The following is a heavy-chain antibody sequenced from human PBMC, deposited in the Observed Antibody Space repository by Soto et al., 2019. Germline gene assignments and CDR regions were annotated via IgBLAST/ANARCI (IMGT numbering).Heavy chain of an antibody. CDR1: GFTFSSYG. Sequence: GGSLRLSCAASGFTFSSYGMHWVRQAPGKGLEWVAVISYDGSNKYYADSVKGRFTISRDNSKNTLYLQMNSLRSEDTALYYCAKDRVTIFGVVIIGPNWFDPWGQGTLVTVSS. CDR2: ISYDGSNK. D-gene: IGHD3-3*01. J-gene: IGHJ5*02. V-gene: IGHV3-30*18. CDR3: AKDRVTIFGVVIIGPNWFDP.